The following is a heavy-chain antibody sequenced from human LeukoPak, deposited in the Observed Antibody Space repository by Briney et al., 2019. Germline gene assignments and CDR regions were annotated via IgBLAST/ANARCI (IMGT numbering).Heavy chain of an antibody. CDR3: ARGRQDVTMIVVVMTAVSYYLDV. CDR2: MNPSGST. J-gene: IGHJ6*03. V-gene: IGHV4-34*01. D-gene: IGHD3-22*01. CDR1: GGSFSGYY. Sequence: SETLSLTCAVYGGSFSGYYWTWIRQTPEKGLEWIGEMNPSGSTSYNPSLKSRVTISVDTSKNQFSLKLSSVTAADTAVSYCARGRQDVTMIVVVMTAVSYYLDVWGKGTTVTVS.